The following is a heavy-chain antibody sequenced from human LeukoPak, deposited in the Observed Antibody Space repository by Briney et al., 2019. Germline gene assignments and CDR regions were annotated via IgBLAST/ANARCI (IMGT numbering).Heavy chain of an antibody. V-gene: IGHV4-59*11. CDR2: IFYTGST. D-gene: IGHD4-17*01. J-gene: IGHJ4*02. CDR3: VCGAHRHYAFDY. CDR1: GASITTHS. Sequence: SETLSLTCTVSGASITTHSWSWIRQPPGKGPEWIGCIFYTGSTNYNPSLKGRVTLSPDTSKNQFSLKLSAVAAADTAVYYCVCGAHRHYAFDYWSQGTLVTVSS.